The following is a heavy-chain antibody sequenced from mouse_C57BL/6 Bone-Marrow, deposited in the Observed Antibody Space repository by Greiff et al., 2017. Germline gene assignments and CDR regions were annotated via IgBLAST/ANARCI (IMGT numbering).Heavy chain of an antibody. CDR2: INPSNGGT. V-gene: IGHV1-53*01. D-gene: IGHD2-4*01. Sequence: VQLQQPGTELVQPGASVKLSCKASGYTFTSYWMHWVKQRPGQGLEWIGNINPSNGGTNYNEKFKSKATLTVDKSSSTAYMQLSSLTSEDSAVYYCAKGGVIYYDYDGGYYFDYWGQGTTLTVSS. CDR1: GYTFTSYW. CDR3: AKGGVIYYDYDGGYYFDY. J-gene: IGHJ2*01.